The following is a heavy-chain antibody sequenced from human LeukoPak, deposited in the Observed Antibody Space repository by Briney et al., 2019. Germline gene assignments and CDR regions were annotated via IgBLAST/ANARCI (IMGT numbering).Heavy chain of an antibody. CDR1: GYTFTSYF. CDR3: ARKRCGYGGYEH. Sequence: GASVKVSCKASGYTFTSYFMHWVRQAPGQGLEWMGIINPSGGSTSYAQKFQGRVTMTRDTSTSTVYMELSSLRSEDTAVYYCARKRCGYGGYEHWGQGTLVTVSS. J-gene: IGHJ1*01. CDR2: INPSGGST. D-gene: IGHD5-12*01. V-gene: IGHV1-46*01.